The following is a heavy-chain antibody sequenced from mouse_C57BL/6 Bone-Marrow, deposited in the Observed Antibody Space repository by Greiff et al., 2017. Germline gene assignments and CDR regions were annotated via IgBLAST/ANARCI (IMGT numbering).Heavy chain of an antibody. CDR1: GYTFTNYW. Sequence: VQVVESGAELVRPGTSVTMSCKASGYTFTNYWIGWAKQRPGHGLEWIGDIYPGGGYTNYNEKFKGKATLTADKSSSTAYMQFSSLTSEDSAIYYCAREGAFYYAMDYWGQGTSVTGSS. J-gene: IGHJ4*01. CDR3: AREGAFYYAMDY. D-gene: IGHD3-1*01. V-gene: IGHV1-63*01. CDR2: IYPGGGYT.